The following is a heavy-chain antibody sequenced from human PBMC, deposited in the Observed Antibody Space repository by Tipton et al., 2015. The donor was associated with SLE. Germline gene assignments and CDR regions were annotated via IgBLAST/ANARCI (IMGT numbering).Heavy chain of an antibody. D-gene: IGHD2-21*01. J-gene: IGHJ5*02. CDR1: GGSFSGYY. Sequence: TLSLTCAVYGGSFSGYYWSWIRQPPGKGLEWIGEINHSGSTNYNPSLKSRVTISVDTSKNQFPLKLSSVTAADTAVYYCARGGGDKDWFDPWGQGTLVTVSS. CDR3: ARGGGDKDWFDP. V-gene: IGHV4-34*01. CDR2: INHSGST.